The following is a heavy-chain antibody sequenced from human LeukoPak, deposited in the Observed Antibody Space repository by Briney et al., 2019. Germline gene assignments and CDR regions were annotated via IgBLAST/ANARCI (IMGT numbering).Heavy chain of an antibody. J-gene: IGHJ4*02. Sequence: SQTLSLTCTVSGGSISSGSYYWSWIRQPAGKGLEWIGRIYTSGSTNYNPSLKSRVTISVDTSKNQFSLKLSSVTAADTAVYYCATSTNDYGDYGLDYWGQGTLVTVSS. D-gene: IGHD4-17*01. V-gene: IGHV4-61*02. CDR2: IYTSGST. CDR1: GGSISSGSYY. CDR3: ATSTNDYGDYGLDY.